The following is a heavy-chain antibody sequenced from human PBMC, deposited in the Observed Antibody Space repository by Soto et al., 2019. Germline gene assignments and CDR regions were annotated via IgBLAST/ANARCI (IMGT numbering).Heavy chain of an antibody. V-gene: IGHV1-46*01. J-gene: IGHJ4*02. CDR2: INPNGGST. D-gene: IGHD5-18*01. Sequence: QVQLVQSGAEVKTPGASVKLSCKASGYTFTHYYIHWVRQAPGQGLEWMGIINPNGGSTTYAQKFRAGALMTRDTSTSTVYMELSNLRSDDSAVYYCATSVNSAMAFDYWGQGTLVTVSS. CDR1: GYTFTHYY. CDR3: ATSVNSAMAFDY.